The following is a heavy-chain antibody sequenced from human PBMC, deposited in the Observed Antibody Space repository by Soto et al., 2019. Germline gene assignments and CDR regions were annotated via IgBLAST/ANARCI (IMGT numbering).Heavy chain of an antibody. J-gene: IGHJ4*02. CDR3: ARGGHSGSWYRVEAYCFDY. D-gene: IGHD6-13*01. V-gene: IGHV3-33*01. CDR1: GFTFKSYG. Sequence: QVQLVESGGGVVQPGRSLRLSCEASGFTFKSYGMHWVRQAPGKGLEWVAVVWYDGINKEYADSVKGRFNIYRDNSKNTLYLEMDSLQAEDTGIYYCARGGHSGSWYRVEAYCFDYWGQGSLVTVSP. CDR2: VWYDGINK.